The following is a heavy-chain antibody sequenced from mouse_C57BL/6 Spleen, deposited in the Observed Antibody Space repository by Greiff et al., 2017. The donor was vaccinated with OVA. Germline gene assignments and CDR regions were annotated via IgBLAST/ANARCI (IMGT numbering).Heavy chain of an antibody. CDR2: IYPGSGNT. J-gene: IGHJ3*01. V-gene: IGHV1-76*01. D-gene: IGHD2-5*01. Sequence: QVQLQQSGAELVRPGASVKLSCKASGYTFTDYYINWVKQRPGQGLEWIARIYPGSGNTYYNEKFKGKATLTAEKSSSTAYMQLSSLTSEDSAVYFCARSRFYSNSFAYWGQGTLVTVSA. CDR3: ARSRFYSNSFAY. CDR1: GYTFTDYY.